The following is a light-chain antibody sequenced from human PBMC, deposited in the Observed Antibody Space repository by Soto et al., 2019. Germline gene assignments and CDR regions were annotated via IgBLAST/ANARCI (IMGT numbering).Light chain of an antibody. V-gene: IGKV1-5*01. CDR2: DAS. CDR1: QSISTW. J-gene: IGKJ1*01. CDR3: QQYNSYWT. Sequence: DIQMTPSPSTLSASVVDRVTITCRASQSISTWLAWYQQKPGKAPKLLIYDASSLESGVPSRFSGSGSGTEFTLTISRLQPDDLATYYCQQYNSYWTFGQGTKVDIK.